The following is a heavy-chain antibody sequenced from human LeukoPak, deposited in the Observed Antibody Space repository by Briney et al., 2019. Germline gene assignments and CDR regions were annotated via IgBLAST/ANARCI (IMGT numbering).Heavy chain of an antibody. CDR3: TTTITRGYLFDY. D-gene: IGHD5-12*01. Sequence: GGSLRLSCAASEFTFTDAWMSWVRQAPGKGLEWVGRIKSKTDGGTIDYSAPVKGRFIISRDDSKNTLYLQMNSLKTEDTAVYYCTTTITRGYLFDYWGQGTLVTVSS. CDR2: IKSKTDGGTI. CDR1: EFTFTDAW. J-gene: IGHJ4*02. V-gene: IGHV3-15*01.